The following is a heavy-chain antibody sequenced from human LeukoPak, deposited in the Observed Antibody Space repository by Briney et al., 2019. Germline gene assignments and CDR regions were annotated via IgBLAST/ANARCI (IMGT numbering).Heavy chain of an antibody. CDR1: GYTFTGYY. V-gene: IGHV1-2*02. D-gene: IGHD3-10*01. CDR3: ARDRASMVRGDNDY. J-gene: IGHJ4*02. CDR2: INPNSGGT. Sequence: EASVKVSCKASGYTFTGYYMHWVRQAPGQGLEWMGWINPNSGGTNYAQKFQGRVTMTRDTSISTAYMELRSLRSDDTAVYYCARDRASMVRGDNDYWGQGTLVTVSS.